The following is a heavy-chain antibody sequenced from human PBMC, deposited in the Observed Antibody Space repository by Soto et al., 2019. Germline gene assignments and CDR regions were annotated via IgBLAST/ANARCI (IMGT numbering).Heavy chain of an antibody. CDR1: GGSFSGYY. CDR2: VNHSGST. D-gene: IGHD3-9*01. J-gene: IGHJ5*02. V-gene: IGHV4-34*01. Sequence: SETLSLTCAVYGGSFSGYYWSWIRQPPGKGLEWIGEVNHSGSTNYNPSLKSRVAISVDTSKNQFSLKLSSVTAADTAVYYCARGWSGLVIIRFDPWGQGTLVTVSS. CDR3: ARGWSGLVIIRFDP.